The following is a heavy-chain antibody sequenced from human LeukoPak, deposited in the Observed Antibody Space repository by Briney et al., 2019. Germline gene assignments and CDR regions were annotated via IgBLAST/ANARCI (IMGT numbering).Heavy chain of an antibody. V-gene: IGHV3-7*01. CDR3: ARDRGPYCSSTSCYANYFDY. CDR2: IKQDGSEK. Sequence: GGSLRLSCAASGFTFSSYWMSWVRQAPGKGLEWVANIKQDGSEKYYVDSVKGRFTISRDNAKNSLYLQMNSLRAEDTAVYYCARDRGPYCSSTSCYANYFDYWGQGTLVTVSS. D-gene: IGHD2-2*01. J-gene: IGHJ4*02. CDR1: GFTFSSYW.